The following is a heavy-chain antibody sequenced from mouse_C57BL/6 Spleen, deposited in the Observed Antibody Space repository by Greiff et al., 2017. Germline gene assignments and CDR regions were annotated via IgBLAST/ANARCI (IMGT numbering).Heavy chain of an antibody. CDR2: INPYNGGT. Sequence: VQLQQSGPVLVKPGASVKMSCKASGYTFTDYYMNWVKQSHGKSLEWIGVINPYNGGTSYNQKFKGKATLTVDKSSSTAYMELNSLTSEDSAVYYCARLNTPGGNYAMDYWGQGTSVTVSS. V-gene: IGHV1-19*01. D-gene: IGHD1-3*01. CDR3: ARLNTPGGNYAMDY. CDR1: GYTFTDYY. J-gene: IGHJ4*01.